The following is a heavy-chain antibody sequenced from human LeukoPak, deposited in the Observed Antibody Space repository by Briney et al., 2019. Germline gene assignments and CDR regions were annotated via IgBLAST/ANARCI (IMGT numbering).Heavy chain of an antibody. Sequence: SETLSLTCTVSGDSISNYYWSWIRQPAGKELEWIGRIHTSGSTKYNPSLKSRVTMSVDTSKNQFSLKLSSVTAAHTAVFYCARDGSGSYIHWFDPWGQGTLVTVSS. CDR1: GDSISNYY. CDR2: IHTSGST. J-gene: IGHJ5*02. CDR3: ARDGSGSYIHWFDP. V-gene: IGHV4-4*07. D-gene: IGHD3-10*01.